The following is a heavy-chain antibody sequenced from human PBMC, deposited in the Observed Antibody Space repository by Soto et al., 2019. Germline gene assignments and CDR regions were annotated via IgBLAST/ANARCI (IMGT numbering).Heavy chain of an antibody. V-gene: IGHV3-30*03. D-gene: IGHD3-22*01. Sequence: PAGSVRISGASSKSIVISYGLLLVRQTPGKGLECVAVISYDGSNEYYADSVKGRFTISRDNSKNTLYLQMNSLRAEDTAVYYCARDTSSLYYYDSSGYYGMDVWGQVTPVTVSS. CDR2: ISYDGSNE. CDR1: KSIVISYG. CDR3: ARDTSSLYYYDSSGYYGMDV. J-gene: IGHJ6*02.